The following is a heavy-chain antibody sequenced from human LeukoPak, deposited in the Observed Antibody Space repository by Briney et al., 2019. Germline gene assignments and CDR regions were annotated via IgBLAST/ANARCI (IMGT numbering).Heavy chain of an antibody. V-gene: IGHV3-33*06. J-gene: IGHJ4*02. CDR3: AKSIAAMNFFDC. D-gene: IGHD2-2*01. CDR2: IWYDGSNK. Sequence: PGRSLRLSCAASGFTFSNYGMHWVRQAPGKGLEWVAVIWYDGSNKFYADSVKGRFNISRDNSRNTLYLQMNSLRAEDTAIYYCAKSIAAMNFFDCRGQGTLVTVSS. CDR1: GFTFSNYG.